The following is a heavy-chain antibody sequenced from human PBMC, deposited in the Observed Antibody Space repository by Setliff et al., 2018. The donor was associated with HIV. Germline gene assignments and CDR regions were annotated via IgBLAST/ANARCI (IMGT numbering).Heavy chain of an antibody. V-gene: IGHV4-61*08. CDR1: GGSISSGGYY. Sequence: NPSETLSLTCTVSGGSISSGGYYWSWIRQHPGKGLEWIGYIYYSGSTNYNPSLKSRVTISVDTSKNQFSLKLSSVTAADTAVYYCARHKSQPYYFDYWGQGTLVTVSS. CDR3: ARHKSQPYYFDY. J-gene: IGHJ4*02. CDR2: IYYSGST.